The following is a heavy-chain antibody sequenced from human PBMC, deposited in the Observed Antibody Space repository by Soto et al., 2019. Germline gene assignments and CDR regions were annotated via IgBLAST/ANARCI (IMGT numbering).Heavy chain of an antibody. D-gene: IGHD2-2*03. CDR2: ISAYNGNT. V-gene: IGHV1-18*01. J-gene: IGHJ6*02. CDR3: ARVGIVVVPAAIWYYYYGMDV. CDR1: GYTFTSYG. Sequence: ASVKVSCKASGYTFTSYGISWVRQAPGQGLEWMGWISAYNGNTNYAQKLQGRVTMTTDTSTSTAYMELRSLRSDDTAVYYCARVGIVVVPAAIWYYYYGMDVWGQGTTVTVSS.